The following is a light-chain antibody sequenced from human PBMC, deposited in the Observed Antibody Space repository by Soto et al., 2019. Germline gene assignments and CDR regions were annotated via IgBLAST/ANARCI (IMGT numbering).Light chain of an antibody. V-gene: IGKV3-11*01. CDR2: DSF. J-gene: IGKJ1*01. CDR1: QSVSRH. CDR3: QQRNNWPWT. Sequence: EIVLTQYPVTLSLSPGERATLSCRASQSVSRHLAWYQQKPGQAPRLLIYDSFDRATGLPARFSGSGSGTDFTLTISSLEPDDFAVYYCQQRNNWPWTFGQGTRVEVK.